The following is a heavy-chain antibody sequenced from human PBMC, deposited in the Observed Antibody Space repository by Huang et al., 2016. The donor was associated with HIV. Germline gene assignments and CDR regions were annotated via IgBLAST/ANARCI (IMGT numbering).Heavy chain of an antibody. D-gene: IGHD3-3*01. CDR2: IRYDGNNY. CDR1: GFTFGSFG. Sequence: QVQLVESGGGVVQPGGSLRLSCNASGFTFGSFGMHWVRQAPGKWLEWVAFIRYDGNNYYYADSVRGRFTISRDNSKDTLYLQMNRLRPDDSAVYYCAKDLTYTFGRHFDYWGRGTLVTVSS. J-gene: IGHJ4*02. CDR3: AKDLTYTFGRHFDY. V-gene: IGHV3-30*02.